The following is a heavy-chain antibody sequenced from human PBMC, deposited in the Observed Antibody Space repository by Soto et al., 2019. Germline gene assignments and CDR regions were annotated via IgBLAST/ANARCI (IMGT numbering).Heavy chain of an antibody. CDR1: GGSISSYY. Sequence: SETLSLTCSVSGGSISSYYWSWIRQPPGKGLEWIGYIYYSGSTNYNPSLKSRVTISVDTSKNQFSLKLSSVTAADTAVYYCASSVLTSWDSYYYYYMGVWDKGTTVTVSS. CDR2: IYYSGST. J-gene: IGHJ6*03. V-gene: IGHV4-59*08. CDR3: ASSVLTSWDSYYYYYMGV. D-gene: IGHD2-2*01.